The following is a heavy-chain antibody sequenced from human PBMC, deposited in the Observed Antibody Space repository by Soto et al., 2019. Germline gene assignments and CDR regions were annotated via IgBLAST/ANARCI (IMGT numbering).Heavy chain of an antibody. Sequence: ASVKVSCKASGYTFTGHYIHWVRQAPGQGLEWMGWINPNSVGTNYAQKFQGRVTMTRDTSISTAYMELSRLRSDDTVVYYCAREPMVRAAHGFDIWGQGTMVTVSS. V-gene: IGHV1-2*02. D-gene: IGHD3-10*01. CDR2: INPNSVGT. CDR3: AREPMVRAAHGFDI. CDR1: GYTFTGHY. J-gene: IGHJ3*02.